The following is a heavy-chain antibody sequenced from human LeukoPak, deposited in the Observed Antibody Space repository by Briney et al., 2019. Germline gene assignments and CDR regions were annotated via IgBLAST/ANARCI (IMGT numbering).Heavy chain of an antibody. V-gene: IGHV3-64D*06. CDR1: GFTFSSYA. CDR2: ISSNGGST. D-gene: IGHD3-3*01. CDR3: ARGGSAYYDFWSGYYHDLTPFDY. Sequence: GGSLRLSCSASGFTFSSYAMHWVRQAPGKGLEYVSAISSNGGSTYYADSVKGRFTISRDNSKNTLYLQMSSLRAEDTAVYYCARGGSAYYDFWSGYYHDLTPFDYWGQGTLVTVSS. J-gene: IGHJ4*02.